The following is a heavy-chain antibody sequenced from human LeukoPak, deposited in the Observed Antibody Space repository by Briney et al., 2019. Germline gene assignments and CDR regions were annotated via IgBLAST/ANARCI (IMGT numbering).Heavy chain of an antibody. CDR1: GYTFTSYD. CDR2: MNPNSGNT. J-gene: IGHJ4*02. CDR3: ASSAARRRWLQPGFFDC. V-gene: IGHV1-8*01. Sequence: ASVKVSCKASGYTFTSYDINWVRQATGQGLEWMGWMNPNSGNTGYAQKFQGRVTMTRNTSISTAYMELSSLGSEDTAVYYCASSAARRRWLQPGFFDCWGQGTLVIVSS. D-gene: IGHD5-24*01.